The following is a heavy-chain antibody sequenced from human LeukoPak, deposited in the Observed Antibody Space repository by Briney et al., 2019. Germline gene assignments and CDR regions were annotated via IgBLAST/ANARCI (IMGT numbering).Heavy chain of an antibody. V-gene: IGHV4-34*01. J-gene: IGHJ4*02. CDR2: INHSGST. CDR1: GGSFSGYY. CDR3: ARGRGRAESDY. D-gene: IGHD1-14*01. Sequence: SETLSLTCAVYGGSFSGYYWSWIRQPPGKGLEWIGEINHSGSTNDNPSLKSRVTISVDTSKNQFSLKLSSVTAADTAVYYCARGRGRAESDYWGQGTLVTVSS.